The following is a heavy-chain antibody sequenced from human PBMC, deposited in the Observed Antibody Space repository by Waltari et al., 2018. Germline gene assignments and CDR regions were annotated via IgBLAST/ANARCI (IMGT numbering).Heavy chain of an antibody. D-gene: IGHD4-17*01. V-gene: IGHV3-74*01. CDR1: GFTYRMYW. CDR3: ARGARRTTVTTGWWYFDL. CDR2: SNSDGSST. Sequence: EVQLVESGGGLVQPGGSLRLSCAASGFTYRMYWMHWVCQAPGKGLVWVSRSNSDGSSTSYADSVKGRFTISKDNAKNTVYLQMNSLRAEDTAIYYCARGARRTTVTTGWWYFDLWGRGTLVTVSS. J-gene: IGHJ2*01.